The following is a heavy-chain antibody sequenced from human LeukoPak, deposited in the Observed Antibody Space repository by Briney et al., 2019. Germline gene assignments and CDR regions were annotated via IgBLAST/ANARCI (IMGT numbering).Heavy chain of an antibody. D-gene: IGHD4-17*01. CDR2: INPNSGGT. CDR1: GYTFTGYY. V-gene: IGHV1-2*02. CDR3: ARVDGDYYYYYMDV. Sequence: GASVKVSCKASGYTFTGYYMHWVRQAPGQGLEWMGWINPNSGGTNYAQKFQGRVTMTRDTSISTAYMELSGLRSDDTAVYYCARVDGDYYYYYMDVWGKGTTVTVSS. J-gene: IGHJ6*03.